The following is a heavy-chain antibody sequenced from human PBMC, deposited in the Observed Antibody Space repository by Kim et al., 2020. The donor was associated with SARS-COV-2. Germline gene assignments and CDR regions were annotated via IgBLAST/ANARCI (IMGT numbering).Heavy chain of an antibody. V-gene: IGHV4-39*01. CDR1: GGSISSSSYY. Sequence: SETLSLTCTVSGGSISSSSYYWGWIRQPPGKGLEWIGSIYYSGSTYYNPSLKSRVTISVDTSKNQFSLKLSSVTAADTAVYYCARPRERGYSYGDFDYWGQGTLVTVSS. D-gene: IGHD5-18*01. CDR2: IYYSGST. J-gene: IGHJ4*02. CDR3: ARPRERGYSYGDFDY.